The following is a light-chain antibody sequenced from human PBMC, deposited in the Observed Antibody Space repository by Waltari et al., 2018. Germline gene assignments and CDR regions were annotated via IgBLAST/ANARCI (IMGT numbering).Light chain of an antibody. J-gene: IGKJ1*01. CDR3: QQFNDWPRT. Sequence: EVVMTQSPATLSVSPGESATLSCRASQSVSRNVVWYQQRPGRAPRPLIYAASTSATDTPARFSGSESETEFSLTISSLQSEDFAGYFCQQFNDWPRTFGQGTRVEIK. CDR2: AAS. CDR1: QSVSRN. V-gene: IGKV3-15*01.